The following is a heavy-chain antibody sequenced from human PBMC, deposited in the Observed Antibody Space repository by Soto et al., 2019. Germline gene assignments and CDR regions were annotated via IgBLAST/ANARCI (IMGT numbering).Heavy chain of an antibody. Sequence: QVQLVESGGGVVQPGRSLRLSCAASGFTFSSYGMHWVRQAPGKGLEWVAVIWYDGSNKYYADSVKGRFTISRDNSKNTPYLQINSLRAEDTAVYYCARVCGRACCGGDCYSCDAFDLWGQGTMVTVSS. CDR3: ARVCGRACCGGDCYSCDAFDL. D-gene: IGHD2-21*02. V-gene: IGHV3-33*01. CDR1: GFTFSSYG. J-gene: IGHJ3*01. CDR2: IWYDGSNK.